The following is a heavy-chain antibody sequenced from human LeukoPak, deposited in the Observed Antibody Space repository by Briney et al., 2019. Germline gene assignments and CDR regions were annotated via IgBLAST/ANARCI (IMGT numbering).Heavy chain of an antibody. CDR3: ARDDRSGVVVAALDY. J-gene: IGHJ4*02. CDR2: VSGSGGAT. CDR1: GFTFSNYA. Sequence: GGSLRLSCAASGFTFSNYAMSWVRQAPGKGREWVSGVSGSGGATYYADSVKGRFTISRDNSKNTLYLQMSSLRAEDTALYFCARDDRSGVVVAALDYWGQGTLVTVSS. V-gene: IGHV3-23*01. D-gene: IGHD2-2*01.